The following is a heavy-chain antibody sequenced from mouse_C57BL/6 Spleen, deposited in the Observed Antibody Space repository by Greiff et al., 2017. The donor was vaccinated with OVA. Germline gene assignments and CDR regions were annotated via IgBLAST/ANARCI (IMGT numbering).Heavy chain of an antibody. V-gene: IGHV1-72*01. CDR1: GYTFTSYW. CDR3: ARERDYGSSYDYFDD. CDR2: IDPNSGGT. J-gene: IGHJ2*01. D-gene: IGHD1-1*01. Sequence: QVQLQQPGAELVKPGASVKLSCKASGYTFTSYWMHWVKQRPGRGLEWIGRIDPNSGGTKYNEKFKSKATLTVDKPSSTAYMQLSSLTSEDSAVYSWARERDYGSSYDYFDDWGQGTTLTVSS.